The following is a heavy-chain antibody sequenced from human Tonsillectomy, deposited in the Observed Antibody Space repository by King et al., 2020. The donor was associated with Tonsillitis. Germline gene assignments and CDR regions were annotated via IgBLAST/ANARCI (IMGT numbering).Heavy chain of an antibody. CDR3: SRGGFYDRENWFDS. CDR2: IRSRAYGGTP. D-gene: IGHD3-22*01. Sequence: VQLVESGGGLVQPGRSLRLSCTASGFTFHDYGMSWFRQAPGKGLEWLSFIRSRAYGGTPEYAASVKGRSTISRDDSNSIAYLQMNSLKTDDTAVYFCSRGGFYDRENWFDSWGQGILVTVSS. J-gene: IGHJ5*01. V-gene: IGHV3-49*03. CDR1: GFTFHDYG.